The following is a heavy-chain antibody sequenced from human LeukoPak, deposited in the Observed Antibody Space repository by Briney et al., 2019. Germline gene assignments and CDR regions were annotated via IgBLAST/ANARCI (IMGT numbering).Heavy chain of an antibody. Sequence: SETLSLTCSVSGYSISSNYYWGWIRQPPGKGLEWIGSIYHRGNTYYNPSLKSRVTILVDTSKNQFSLKVSSVTAPDTAVYYCARGTVTTRSPKFDYWGQGTLVTVSS. CDR3: ARGTVTTRSPKFDY. D-gene: IGHD4-17*01. J-gene: IGHJ4*02. CDR1: GYSISSNYY. CDR2: IYHRGNT. V-gene: IGHV4-38-2*02.